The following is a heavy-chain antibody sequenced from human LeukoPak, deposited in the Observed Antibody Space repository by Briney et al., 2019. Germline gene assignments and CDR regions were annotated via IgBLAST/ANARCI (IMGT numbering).Heavy chain of an antibody. D-gene: IGHD2-15*01. J-gene: IGHJ4*02. CDR3: ARVGGGSRGGVLNDY. V-gene: IGHV3-21*01. CDR2: ISSSSSYI. CDR1: GFTFSSYS. Sequence: AGGSLRLSCAASGFTFSSYSMNWVRQAPGKGLEWVSSISSSSSYIYYADSVKGRFTISRDNAKNSLYLQMNSLRAEDTAVYYCARVGGGSRGGVLNDYWGQGTLVTVSS.